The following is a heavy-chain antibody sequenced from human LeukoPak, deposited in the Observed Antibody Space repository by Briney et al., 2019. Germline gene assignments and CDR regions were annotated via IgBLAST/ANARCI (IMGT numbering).Heavy chain of an antibody. J-gene: IGHJ3*02. CDR1: GYTFTGYY. CDR2: INPNSGGT. D-gene: IGHD3-3*01. Sequence: GASVKASCKASGYTFTGYYMRWVRQAPGQGLEWMGWINPNSGGTNYAQKFQGRVTMTRDTSISTAYMELSRLRSDDTAVYYCARLPKTYYDFWSGYPHSDAFDIWGQGTMVTVSS. V-gene: IGHV1-2*02. CDR3: ARLPKTYYDFWSGYPHSDAFDI.